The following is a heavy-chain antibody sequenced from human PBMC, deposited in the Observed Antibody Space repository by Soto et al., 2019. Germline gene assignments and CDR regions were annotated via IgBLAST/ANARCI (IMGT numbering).Heavy chain of an antibody. D-gene: IGHD4-4*01. CDR2: ISYDGSNK. V-gene: IGHV3-30-3*01. J-gene: IGHJ5*02. CDR1: GFTFSSYA. Sequence: GGSLRLSCAASGFTFSSYAMHWVRQAPGKGLEWVAVISYDGSNKYYADSVKGRFTISRDNSKNTLYLQMNSLRAEDTAVYYCARERGVTTVTPNWFDPWGQGTLVTVSS. CDR3: ARERGVTTVTPNWFDP.